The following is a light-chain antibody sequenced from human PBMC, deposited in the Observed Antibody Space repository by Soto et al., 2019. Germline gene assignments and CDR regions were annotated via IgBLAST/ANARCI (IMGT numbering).Light chain of an antibody. V-gene: IGKV3-20*01. J-gene: IGKJ5*01. CDR3: QQYNDWPPIT. Sequence: EIVLTQSPGTLSLSPGERATLSCRASQSVSNNYLAWYQQKPGQAPRLLIYGASNRATGIPDRFSGSGSGTDFTLTISRLEPEDSAVYYCQQYNDWPPITFGQGTRLEIK. CDR1: QSVSNNY. CDR2: GAS.